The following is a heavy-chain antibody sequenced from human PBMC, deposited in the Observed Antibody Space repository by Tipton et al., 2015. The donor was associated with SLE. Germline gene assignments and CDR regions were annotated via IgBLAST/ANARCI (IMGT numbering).Heavy chain of an antibody. Sequence: SLRLSCAASGFTFSSYEMNWVRQAPGKGLEWVSYISSSGSTIYYADSVKGRFTISRDNAKNSLYLQMNSLRAEDTAVYYCARRRQWPEECDYWGQGTLVTVSS. D-gene: IGHD6-19*01. CDR1: GFTFSSYE. CDR2: ISSSGSTI. V-gene: IGHV3-48*03. CDR3: ARRRQWPEECDY. J-gene: IGHJ4*02.